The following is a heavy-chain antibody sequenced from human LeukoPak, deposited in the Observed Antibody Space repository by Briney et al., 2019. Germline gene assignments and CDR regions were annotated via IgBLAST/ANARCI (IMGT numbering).Heavy chain of an antibody. Sequence: PGGSLRLSCAASGFTVTSYAMNWVRQAPGKGLEWVATISTRGGSTYYADFVKGRFTISRENAKNTVYVKMNSLRGEDTAVYYCAKNGHGSGSYYPRTKYYFDYWGQGTLVTVSS. J-gene: IGHJ4*02. V-gene: IGHV3-23*01. D-gene: IGHD3-10*01. CDR1: GFTVTSYA. CDR2: ISTRGGST. CDR3: AKNGHGSGSYYPRTKYYFDY.